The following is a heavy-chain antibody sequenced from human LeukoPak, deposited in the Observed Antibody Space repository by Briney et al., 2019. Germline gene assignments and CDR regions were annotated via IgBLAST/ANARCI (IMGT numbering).Heavy chain of an antibody. Sequence: GGSLRLSCAASGFTFSSYWMNWARQAPGKGLEWVASINHNGNVNYYVDSVKGRFTISRDNAKNSLYLQMSNLRAEDTAVYFCARDRVVVVPAAIFDYWGQGTLVTVSS. CDR2: INHNGNVN. V-gene: IGHV3-7*03. CDR1: GFTFSSYW. J-gene: IGHJ4*02. CDR3: ARDRVVVVPAAIFDY. D-gene: IGHD2-2*01.